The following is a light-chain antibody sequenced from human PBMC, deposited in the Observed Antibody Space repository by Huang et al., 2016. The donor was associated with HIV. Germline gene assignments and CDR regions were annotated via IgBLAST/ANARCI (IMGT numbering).Light chain of an antibody. CDR1: QDIANS. CDR3: LQLNTYPWM. J-gene: IGKJ1*01. V-gene: IGKV1-17*03. CDR2: GTS. Sequence: DIKMTQTQLAMSASVGARVTITCRASQDIANSLAWIQQKPGKGPRPLIDGTSTLRSGVPSRFSDNGSGTEFTLTISSLQPEDFATYYCLQLNTYPWMFGQGTKVEVK.